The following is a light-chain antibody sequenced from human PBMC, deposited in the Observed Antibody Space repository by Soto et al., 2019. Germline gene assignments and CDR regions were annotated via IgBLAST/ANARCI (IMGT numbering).Light chain of an antibody. V-gene: IGLV2-23*01. J-gene: IGLJ2*01. CDR3: CSYAGTNTWV. CDR1: STNVGSSNF. CDR2: DGS. Sequence: QSALTQPASVSGSPGQSITISCTGTSTNVGSSNFVSWYQQYPGKAPRLVIYDGSKRPSGVSIRFSGSKSGNTASLTISGLQTEDEADYYCCSYAGTNTWVFCGGTKVTVL.